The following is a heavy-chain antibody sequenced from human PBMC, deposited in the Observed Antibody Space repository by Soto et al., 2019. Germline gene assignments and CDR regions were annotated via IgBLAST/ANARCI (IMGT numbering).Heavy chain of an antibody. D-gene: IGHD3-10*02. CDR2: VWYDGRNI. CDR1: GFSVSSYG. V-gene: IGHV3-33*01. J-gene: IGHJ3*01. CDR3: ARDSGHLSPYVSDALDF. Sequence: QVQLVESGGGVVQPGRSLRLSCSASGFSVSSYGVHWVRQAPGKGLEWVAVVWYDGRNIFYADSVKGRFTISRDNSKNIVYFQMNNLRVEDTGLYYCARDSGHLSPYVSDALDFWGQGTMVTVSS.